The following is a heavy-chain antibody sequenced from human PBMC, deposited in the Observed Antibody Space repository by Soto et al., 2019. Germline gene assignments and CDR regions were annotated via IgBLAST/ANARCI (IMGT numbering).Heavy chain of an antibody. V-gene: IGHV1-69*12. CDR2: IIPIFPTP. Sequence: QVQLVQSGAEVKKPGSSVTVSCKASGGTFGNSAISWVRQAPGQGLEWMGGIIPIFPTPDYAQKFQGRVTSTADEYTTTACREVTSLRSEGTALYYFAQDEARQQLGGNYCCGIDVWGQGTTVTVSS. D-gene: IGHD6-6*01. CDR1: GGTFGNSA. CDR3: AQDEARQQLGGNYCCGIDV. J-gene: IGHJ6*02.